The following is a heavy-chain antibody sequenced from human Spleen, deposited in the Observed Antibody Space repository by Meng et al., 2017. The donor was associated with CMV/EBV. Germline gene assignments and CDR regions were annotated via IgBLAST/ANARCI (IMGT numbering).Heavy chain of an antibody. CDR1: FPFSDQS. D-gene: IGHD3-22*01. CDR3: ARGTYDSSGYYYAHLGY. Sequence: FPFSDQSMNWIRQAPGKGLEWVSYISSSGNTIYYADSVKGRFTISRDNAKNSLYLQVNSLRAEDTAVYYCARGTYDSSGYYYAHLGYWGQGTLVTVSS. CDR2: ISSSGNTI. V-gene: IGHV3-11*01. J-gene: IGHJ4*02.